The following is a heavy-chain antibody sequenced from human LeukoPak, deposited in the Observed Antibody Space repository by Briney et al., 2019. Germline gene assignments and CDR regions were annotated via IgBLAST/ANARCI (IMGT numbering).Heavy chain of an antibody. D-gene: IGHD3-3*01. CDR2: ISAYNGNT. CDR1: GYTFTSYG. V-gene: IGHV1-18*01. J-gene: IGHJ4*02. CDR3: ARDRGYDFWSGCLPDFDY. Sequence: ASVKVSCKASGYTFTSYGISWVRQAPGQGLEWMGWISAYNGNTNYAQKLQGRVTMTTDTSTSTAYMELRSLRSDDTAVYYCARDRGYDFWSGCLPDFDYWGQGTLVTVSS.